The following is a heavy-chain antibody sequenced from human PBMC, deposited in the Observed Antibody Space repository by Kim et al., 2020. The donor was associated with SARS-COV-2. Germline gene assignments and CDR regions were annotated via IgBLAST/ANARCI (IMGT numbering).Heavy chain of an antibody. D-gene: IGHD3-9*01. CDR3: ARVDDILTGPYASFLY. Sequence: ASVKVSCKASGYKFISYGISWVRQAPGQGLERMGWISAYNGKTNYAQKLQGRVTMTTDTSTSTAYMILRSLRSDDTAVYYCARVDDILTGPYASFLYWGQGTLVIVSP. J-gene: IGHJ4*02. V-gene: IGHV1-18*01. CDR1: GYKFISYG. CDR2: ISAYNGKT.